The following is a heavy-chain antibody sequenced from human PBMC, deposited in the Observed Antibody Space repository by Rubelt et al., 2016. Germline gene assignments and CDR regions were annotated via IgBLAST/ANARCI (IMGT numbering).Heavy chain of an antibody. J-gene: IGHJ6*03. V-gene: IGHV4-31*03. D-gene: IGHD4-23*01. CDR2: IYYSGST. CDR1: GGSISSGGYY. Sequence: QVQLQESGPGLVKPSQTLSLTCTVSGGSISSGGYYWSWIRQHPGKGLEWIGYIYYSGSTYYNPSLKSRVTISVDTSKNQFSLKLSSVTAADTAVYDCAGRRGYGGNSPRSRGYYYMDVWGKGTTVTVSS. CDR3: AGRRGYGGNSPRSRGYYYMDV.